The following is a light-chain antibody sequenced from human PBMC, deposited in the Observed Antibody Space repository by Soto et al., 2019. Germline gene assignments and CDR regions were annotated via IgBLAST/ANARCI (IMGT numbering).Light chain of an antibody. Sequence: QSALTQPASVSGSPGQSITISCTGTSSDVGGYKYVSWYQQHPGKAPKLMIYEVSYRPSGVSNRFSGSKSGNTAALTISGLQAEDEADYFCTSYTSNNTLNLLFGEGTTVTVL. CDR2: EVS. CDR1: SSDVGGYKY. CDR3: TSYTSNNTLNLL. J-gene: IGLJ2*01. V-gene: IGLV2-14*01.